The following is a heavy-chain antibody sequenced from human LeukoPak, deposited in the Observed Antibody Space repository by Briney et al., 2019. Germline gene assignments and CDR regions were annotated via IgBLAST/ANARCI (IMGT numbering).Heavy chain of an antibody. CDR3: ARDCIVVVPAAIGFVDYYYYMGV. Sequence: SQTLSLTRAISGDSVSSNSAAWNWIRQSPSRGLEWLGRTYYRSKWYNDYAVSVKSRITINPDTSKNQFSLQLNSVTPEDTAVYYCARDCIVVVPAAIGFVDYYYYMGVWGKGTTVTVSS. V-gene: IGHV6-1*01. CDR1: GDSVSSNSAA. D-gene: IGHD2-2*01. CDR2: TYYRSKWYN. J-gene: IGHJ6*03.